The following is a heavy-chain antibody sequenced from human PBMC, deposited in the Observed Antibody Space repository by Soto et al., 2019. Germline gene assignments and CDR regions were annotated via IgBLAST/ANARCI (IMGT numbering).Heavy chain of an antibody. Sequence: GGSLRLSCAASGFTVSSNYMSWVRQAPGKGLEWVSVIYSGGSTYYADSVKGRFTISRHNSKNTLYLQMNSLRAEDTAVYYCARMTTATTRAFDIWGQGTMVTVSS. CDR3: ARMTTATTRAFDI. V-gene: IGHV3-53*04. CDR2: IYSGGST. D-gene: IGHD4-17*01. J-gene: IGHJ3*02. CDR1: GFTVSSNY.